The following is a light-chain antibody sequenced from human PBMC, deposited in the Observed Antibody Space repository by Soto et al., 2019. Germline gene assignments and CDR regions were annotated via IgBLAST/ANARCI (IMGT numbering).Light chain of an antibody. CDR1: QSVSSSY. V-gene: IGKV3-20*01. J-gene: IGKJ1*01. Sequence: EIVLTQSPCTLSLSPGERATLSCSVSQSVSSSYLAWYQQKPGQAPRLLIYGASSRATGIPDRFSGSGSGTDFTLTISRLEPEDFAVYYCQQYGSSPPWTFGQGTKVDI. CDR3: QQYGSSPPWT. CDR2: GAS.